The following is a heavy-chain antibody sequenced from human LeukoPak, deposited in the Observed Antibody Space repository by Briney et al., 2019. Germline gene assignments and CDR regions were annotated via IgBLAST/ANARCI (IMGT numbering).Heavy chain of an antibody. J-gene: IGHJ4*02. CDR3: ARAPAGWLLIPDGY. CDR1: GFTFSSYA. D-gene: IGHD5-12*01. Sequence: GGSLRLSCAASGFTFSSYAMHWVRQAPGKGLEWVAVISYDGSNKYYADSVKGRFTISRDNSKNTLYLQMNSLRAEDTAVYYCARAPAGWLLIPDGYWGQGTLVTVSS. CDR2: ISYDGSNK. V-gene: IGHV3-30-3*01.